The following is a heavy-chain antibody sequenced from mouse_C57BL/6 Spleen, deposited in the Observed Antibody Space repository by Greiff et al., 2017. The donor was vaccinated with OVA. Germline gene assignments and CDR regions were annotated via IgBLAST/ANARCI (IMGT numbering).Heavy chain of an antibody. CDR2: ISYDGSN. CDR1: GYSITSGYY. Sequence: EVKVEESGPGLVKPSQSLSLTCSVTGYSITSGYYWNWIRQFPGNKLEWMGYISYDGSNNYNPSLKNRISITRDTSKNQFFLKLNSVTTEDTATYYCARNYDYDRGYFDYWGQGTTLTVSS. D-gene: IGHD2-4*01. CDR3: ARNYDYDRGYFDY. V-gene: IGHV3-6*01. J-gene: IGHJ2*01.